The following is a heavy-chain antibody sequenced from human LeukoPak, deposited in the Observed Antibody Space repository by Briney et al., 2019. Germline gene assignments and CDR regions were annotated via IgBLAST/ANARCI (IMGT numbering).Heavy chain of an antibody. CDR3: ERDRRVYCSSTSCYSHRFDP. Sequence: PGGSLRLSCAASGFTFSDYYMSWIRQAPGKGLEWVSYISSSGSTIYYADSVKGRFTISRDNAKNSLYLQMNSLRAEDTAVYYCERDRRVYCSSTSCYSHRFDPWGQGTLVTVSS. CDR1: GFTFSDYY. J-gene: IGHJ5*02. V-gene: IGHV3-11*01. D-gene: IGHD2-2*01. CDR2: ISSSGSTI.